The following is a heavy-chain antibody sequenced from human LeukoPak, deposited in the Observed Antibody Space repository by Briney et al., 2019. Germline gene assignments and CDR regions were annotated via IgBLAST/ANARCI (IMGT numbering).Heavy chain of an antibody. J-gene: IGHJ5*02. D-gene: IGHD2-15*01. CDR2: IYTSGSP. CDR1: GGSISSYY. V-gene: IGHV4-4*07. CDR3: ARDVVAATHNWFDP. Sequence: SSETLSLTCTVSGGSISSYYWSWIRQPAGKGLEWIGRIYTSGSPNYNPSLKSRVTMSVDTSKNQFSLKLSSVNAADTAVYYCARDVVAATHNWFDPWGQGTLVTVSS.